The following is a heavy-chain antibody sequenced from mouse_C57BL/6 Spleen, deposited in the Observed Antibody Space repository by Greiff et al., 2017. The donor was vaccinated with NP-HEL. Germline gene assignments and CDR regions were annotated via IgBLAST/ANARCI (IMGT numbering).Heavy chain of an antibody. CDR1: GYTFTSYG. D-gene: IGHD1-1*01. Sequence: QVQLQQSGAELARPGASVKLSCKASGYTFTSYGISWVKQRTGQGLEWIGEIYPRSGNTYYNEKFKGKATLTADKSSSTAYMELRSLTSEDSAVYFCADSEYYGSYFAYWGQGTLVTVSA. CDR3: ADSEYYGSYFAY. V-gene: IGHV1-81*01. CDR2: IYPRSGNT. J-gene: IGHJ3*01.